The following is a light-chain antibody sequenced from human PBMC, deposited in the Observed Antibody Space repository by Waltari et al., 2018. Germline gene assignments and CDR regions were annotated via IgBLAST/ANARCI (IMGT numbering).Light chain of an antibody. CDR3: MQALQTPVT. V-gene: IGKV2-28*01. CDR1: QSLLHSNGYNY. Sequence: SQSLLHSNGYNYLDWYLQKPGQSPQLLIYLGSNRASGVPDRFSGSGSGTDFTLKISRVEAEDVGVYYCMQALQTPVTFGQGTRLEIK. J-gene: IGKJ5*01. CDR2: LGS.